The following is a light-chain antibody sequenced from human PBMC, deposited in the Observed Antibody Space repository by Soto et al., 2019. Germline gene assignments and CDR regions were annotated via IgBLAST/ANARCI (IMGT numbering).Light chain of an antibody. J-gene: IGLJ2*01. CDR1: TGAVTSGYY. CDR2: STS. V-gene: IGLV7-43*01. Sequence: QAVVTQEPSLTVSPGGTVTPTCASRTGAVTSGYYPNWFQQKTGQAPRALIYSTSNKHSWTPTRFSGSLLGGKAALTLPGVHTVGEAEYHCRLCCGGDVVFDGTIKLA. CDR3: RLCCGGDVV.